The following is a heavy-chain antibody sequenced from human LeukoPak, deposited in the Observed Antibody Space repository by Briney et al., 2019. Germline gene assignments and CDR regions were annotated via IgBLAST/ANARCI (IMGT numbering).Heavy chain of an antibody. Sequence: SETLSLTCTVSGASISTYYWCWIRQPPGRGLEWIGYCHYSGSTSYNPSLKSRLMLSVDTSKNQFSLKLSSVTAADTAVYYCARGFYDSSGYSNPFDNWGPGSLVTVSS. V-gene: IGHV4-59*08. CDR1: GASISTYY. J-gene: IGHJ4*02. CDR2: CHYSGST. D-gene: IGHD3-22*01. CDR3: ARGFYDSSGYSNPFDN.